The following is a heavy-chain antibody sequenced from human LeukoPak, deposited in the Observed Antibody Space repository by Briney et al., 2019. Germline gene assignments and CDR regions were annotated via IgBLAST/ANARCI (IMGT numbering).Heavy chain of an antibody. D-gene: IGHD6-19*01. CDR2: IYYSGST. V-gene: IGHV4-39*02. J-gene: IGHJ6*03. Sequence: SETLSLTCTVSGGSISSNNYYWGWIRQPPGKGLEWIGNIYYSGSTYYNPSLKSRVTISVDTSKNQFSLKLSSVTAADTAVYYCARDICIAVAGYYYYYYMDVWGKGTTVTVSS. CDR1: GGSISSNNYY. CDR3: ARDICIAVAGYYYYYYMDV.